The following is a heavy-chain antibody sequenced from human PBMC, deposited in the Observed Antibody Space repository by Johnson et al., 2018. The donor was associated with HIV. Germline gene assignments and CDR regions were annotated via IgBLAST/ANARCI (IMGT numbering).Heavy chain of an antibody. V-gene: IGHV3-74*01. J-gene: IGHJ3*02. CDR1: GFIFRSSA. Sequence: VQLVESGGGLVQPGGSRRLSCAASGFIFRSSAMSWVRQAPGKGLVWVSRINSDGSSTSYADSVKGRFTISRDNAKNTLYLQMNSLRAEDTAVFYCARDQEAAAGQDDAFDIWGQGTMVTVSS. CDR2: INSDGSST. CDR3: ARDQEAAAGQDDAFDI. D-gene: IGHD6-13*01.